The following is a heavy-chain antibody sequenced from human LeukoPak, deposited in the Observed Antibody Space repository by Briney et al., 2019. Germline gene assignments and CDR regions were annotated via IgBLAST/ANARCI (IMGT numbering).Heavy chain of an antibody. D-gene: IGHD5-12*01. V-gene: IGHV4-34*01. CDR3: ARRGFGYMDV. Sequence: SETLSLTCAVYGGSFSGYYWSWIRQSPGKGLEWIGEINHSGSTNYNPSLKSRVTISVDTSKNQFSLKLSSVTAADTAVYYCARRGFGYMDVWGKGTTVTVSS. CDR2: INHSGST. J-gene: IGHJ6*03. CDR1: GGSFSGYY.